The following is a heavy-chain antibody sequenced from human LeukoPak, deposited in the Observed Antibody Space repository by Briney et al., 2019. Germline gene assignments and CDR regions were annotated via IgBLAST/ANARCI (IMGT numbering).Heavy chain of an antibody. V-gene: IGHV1-2*04. J-gene: IGHJ4*02. CDR2: INPNSGGT. D-gene: IGHD1-26*01. Sequence: ASVKVSCKASRYTFTGYYMHWVRQAPGQGLEWMGWINPNSGGTNYAQKFQGWVTMTRDTSISTAYMELSRLRSDDTAVYYCARGLSYYGYDYFDYWGQGTLVTVSS. CDR1: RYTFTGYY. CDR3: ARGLSYYGYDYFDY.